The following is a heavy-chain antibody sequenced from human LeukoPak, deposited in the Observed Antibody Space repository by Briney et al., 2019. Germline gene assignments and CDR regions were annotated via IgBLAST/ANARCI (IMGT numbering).Heavy chain of an antibody. CDR2: IIPIFGTA. Sequence: SVKVSCKASGGTFSSYAISWVRQAPGQGLEWMGGIIPIFGTANYAQKFQGRVTITADESAGTAYMELSSLRSEDTAVYYCASTPHRYYDSSGYAGGRFDYWGQGTLVTVSS. V-gene: IGHV1-69*13. J-gene: IGHJ4*02. CDR1: GGTFSSYA. CDR3: ASTPHRYYDSSGYAGGRFDY. D-gene: IGHD3-22*01.